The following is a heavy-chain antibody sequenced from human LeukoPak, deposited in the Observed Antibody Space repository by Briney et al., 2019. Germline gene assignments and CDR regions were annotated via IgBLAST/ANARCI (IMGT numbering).Heavy chain of an antibody. Sequence: GGSLRLSCAASGFMFSPYAMHWVRQAPGNRLEWVARIPYDGTNKYYADSVKGRFTISRDNSKNTVYLQMNSLRAEDTAVYYCAKDLRSCEDGVCFLDGMDVWGQGTTVTVS. CDR3: AKDLRSCEDGVCFLDGMDV. CDR2: IPYDGTNK. J-gene: IGHJ6*02. D-gene: IGHD2-8*01. CDR1: GFMFSPYA. V-gene: IGHV3-30*02.